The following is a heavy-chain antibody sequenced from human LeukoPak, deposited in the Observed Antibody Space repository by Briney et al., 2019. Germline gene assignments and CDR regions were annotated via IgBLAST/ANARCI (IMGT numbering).Heavy chain of an antibody. V-gene: IGHV3-21*01. CDR3: AREGYYYYYMDV. CDR2: ISSSSSYI. Sequence: KSGGSLRLSCAVSGFTFSSYSMNWVRQAPGKGLEWVSSISSSSSYIYYADSVKGRFTISRDNAKNSLYLQMNSLRAEDTAVYYCAREGYYYYYMDVWGKGTTVTVSS. J-gene: IGHJ6*03. CDR1: GFTFSSYS.